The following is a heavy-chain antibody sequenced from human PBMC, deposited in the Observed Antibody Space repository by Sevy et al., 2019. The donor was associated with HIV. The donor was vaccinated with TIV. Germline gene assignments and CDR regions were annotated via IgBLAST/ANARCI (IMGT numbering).Heavy chain of an antibody. CDR1: GFDINQYG. Sequence: GGSLRLSCAASGFDINQYGIYWVRQAPGRGLEWVSFISNSGSDKYYAVSVKGRFTISRHYSNNTVYLEMQSLRSDDTATYFCAKAHIATWWTLDYWGQGTTVTVSS. CDR2: ISNSGSDK. D-gene: IGHD2-21*01. CDR3: AKAHIATWWTLDY. J-gene: IGHJ4*02. V-gene: IGHV3-30*18.